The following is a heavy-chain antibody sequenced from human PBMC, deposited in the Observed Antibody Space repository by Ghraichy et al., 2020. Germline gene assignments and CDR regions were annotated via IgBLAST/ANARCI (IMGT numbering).Heavy chain of an antibody. V-gene: IGHV4-59*01. J-gene: IGHJ5*02. CDR1: GGSISGYY. Sequence: SETLSLTCTVSGGSISGYYWTWIRQPPGKRLEWIGYIYYGGSTDYNPSLKSRVTISLDSSKNQFSLKLRSVTATDTAVYFCARTPHTAARPWWFYPWGPGKLVTGSS. D-gene: IGHD6-6*01. CDR3: ARTPHTAARPWWFYP. CDR2: IYYGGST.